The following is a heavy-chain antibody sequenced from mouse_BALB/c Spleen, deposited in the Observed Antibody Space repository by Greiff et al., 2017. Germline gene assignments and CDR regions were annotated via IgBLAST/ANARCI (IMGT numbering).Heavy chain of an antibody. Sequence: VQLKESGAELVKPGASVKLSCTASGFNIKDTYMHWVKQRPGQGLEWIGAIYPGNSDTSYNQKFKGKAKLTAVTSTSTAYMELSSLTNEDSAVYYCTSPTGSYAMDYWGQGTSVTVSS. J-gene: IGHJ4*01. V-gene: IGHV1-5*01. CDR2: IYPGNSDT. CDR1: GFNIKDTY. CDR3: TSPTGSYAMDY. D-gene: IGHD4-1*02.